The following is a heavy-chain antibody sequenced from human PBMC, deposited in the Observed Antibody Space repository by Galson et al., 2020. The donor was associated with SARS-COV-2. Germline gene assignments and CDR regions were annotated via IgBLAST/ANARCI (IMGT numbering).Heavy chain of an antibody. CDR1: GGSFSGYY. CDR3: ARGCGTSTRGYCSGGRAYGMDV. D-gene: IGHD2-15*01. J-gene: IGHJ6*02. V-gene: IGHV4-34*01. CDR2: INHSGST. Sequence: SETQSLTCAVYGGSFSGYYWSWIRLHPGTGLEWIGEINHSGSTYYNPSLKSRVTISVDRSKNQFSLKLSSVTAADTAVYYCARGCGTSTRGYCSGGRAYGMDVWGQGTTVTVSS.